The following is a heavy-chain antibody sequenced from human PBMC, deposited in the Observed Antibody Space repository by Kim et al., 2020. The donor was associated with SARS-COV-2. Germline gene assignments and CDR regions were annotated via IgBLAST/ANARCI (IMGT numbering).Heavy chain of an antibody. CDR1: GVTFNTYA. D-gene: IGHD3-10*01. CDR3: ARFGDLLLFDY. V-gene: IGHV3-30*03. J-gene: IGHJ4*02. Sequence: LSLTCVASGVTFNTYAMHGVRQAPGKGQEWVAVISYDGGSQYFAGSVKGRFTISREVTKNTVFLPMNNLRPEDTAVYFCARFGDLLLFDYWGQGTLVTVFS. CDR2: ISYDGGSQ.